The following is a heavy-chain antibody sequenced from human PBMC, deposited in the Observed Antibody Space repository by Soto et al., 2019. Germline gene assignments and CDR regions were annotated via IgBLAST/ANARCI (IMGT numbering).Heavy chain of an antibody. V-gene: IGHV4-31*11. CDR1: GGSIRSPNFS. Sequence: TLSLTCAVIGGSIRSPNFSWSWIRQHPGKGPEWIGNIYYNGTTTYSPSLESRVTISLDPSKNQFSLKLRSVTAADTAVYYCARDKGASGGEFDVWGQGTLVTVSS. CDR2: IYYNGTT. CDR3: ARDKGASGGEFDV. D-gene: IGHD2-15*01. J-gene: IGHJ3*01.